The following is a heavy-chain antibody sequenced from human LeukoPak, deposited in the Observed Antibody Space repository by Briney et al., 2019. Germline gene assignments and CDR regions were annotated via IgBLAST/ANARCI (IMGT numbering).Heavy chain of an antibody. Sequence: GGSLRLSCAASGFTFDDYGMSWVRQAPGKGLEWVTGINWNGGSTGYADSVKGRFTISRDNAKNSLYLQMNSLRAEETALYYCARRGPNLYYYYYYMDVWGKGTTVTVSS. V-gene: IGHV3-20*04. D-gene: IGHD1-14*01. J-gene: IGHJ6*03. CDR1: GFTFDDYG. CDR3: ARRGPNLYYYYYYMDV. CDR2: INWNGGST.